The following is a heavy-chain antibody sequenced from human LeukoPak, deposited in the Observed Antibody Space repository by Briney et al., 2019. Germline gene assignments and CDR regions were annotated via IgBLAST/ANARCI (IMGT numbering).Heavy chain of an antibody. J-gene: IGHJ2*01. CDR1: GFTFSSFP. V-gene: IGHV3-30*04. CDR2: ISTDGSYK. CDR3: ARSLIPGRWYFDL. Sequence: GKSLRLSCAVSGFTFSSFPSHRVRQAPGKGLEWVAAISTDGSYKYHGDSVKGRFTISRDNPMNTLYLQMNGLRPDDTAVYYCARSLIPGRWYFDLWGRGTLVTVSS. D-gene: IGHD3-16*01.